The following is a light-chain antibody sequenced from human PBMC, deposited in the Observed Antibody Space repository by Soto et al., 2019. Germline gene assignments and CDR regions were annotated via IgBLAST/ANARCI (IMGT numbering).Light chain of an antibody. CDR1: QSVSSNY. Sequence: EFVLTQSPGTLSLSPGDRATLSCRASQSVSSNYLAWYQQKPGQAPRLLIYGASSRATDIPDRFSGSGSGKDFTLTISRLELKDFAVYYCRGYGTQLRLTWGGGTK. J-gene: IGKJ4*01. CDR2: GAS. CDR3: RGYGTQLRLT. V-gene: IGKV3-20*01.